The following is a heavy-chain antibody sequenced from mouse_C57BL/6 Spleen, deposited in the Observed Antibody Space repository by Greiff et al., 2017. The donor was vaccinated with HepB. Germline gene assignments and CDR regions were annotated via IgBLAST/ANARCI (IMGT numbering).Heavy chain of an antibody. J-gene: IGHJ4*01. Sequence: EVNVVESGGGLVKPGGSLKLSCAASGFTFSSYAMSWVRQTPEKRLEWVATISDGGSYTYYPDNVKGRFTISRDNAKNNLYLQMSHLKSEDTAMYYGAREYDYDGCYAMDYWGQGTSVTVSS. V-gene: IGHV5-4*01. D-gene: IGHD2-4*01. CDR2: ISDGGSYT. CDR1: GFTFSSYA. CDR3: AREYDYDGCYAMDY.